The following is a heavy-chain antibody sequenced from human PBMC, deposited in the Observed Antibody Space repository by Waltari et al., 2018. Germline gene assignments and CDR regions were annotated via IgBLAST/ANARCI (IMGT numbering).Heavy chain of an antibody. Sequence: QVQLQESGPGLVKPSQTLSLTCTVPGGSISSGRYYWSWIRQPAGKGLEWLGRIHTSGSTNYSPSLKSRVTISVDTSKNQFSLKLSSVTAADTAVYYCARSPIIVVVPAAIGYYMDVWGKGTTVTVSS. J-gene: IGHJ6*03. CDR1: GGSISSGRYY. CDR3: ARSPIIVVVPAAIGYYMDV. V-gene: IGHV4-61*02. CDR2: IHTSGST. D-gene: IGHD2-2*02.